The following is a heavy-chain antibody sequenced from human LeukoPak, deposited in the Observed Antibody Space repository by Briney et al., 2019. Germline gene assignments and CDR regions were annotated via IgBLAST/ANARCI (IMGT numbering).Heavy chain of an antibody. Sequence: GGSLRLSCAASGFTFSSYSMNWVRQAPGKGLEWVSFISSSSSGGSTYHADSVKGRFTISRDNAKNSLYLQMNSLRAEDTAVYYCASRKAPGPFDIWGQGTMVTVSS. CDR2: ISSSSSGGST. J-gene: IGHJ3*02. CDR3: ASRKAPGPFDI. V-gene: IGHV3-21*01. CDR1: GFTFSSYS. D-gene: IGHD1-14*01.